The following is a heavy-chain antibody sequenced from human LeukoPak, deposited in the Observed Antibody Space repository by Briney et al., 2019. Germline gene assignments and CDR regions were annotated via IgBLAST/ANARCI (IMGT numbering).Heavy chain of an antibody. CDR2: ISSSGSTI. V-gene: IGHV3-11*01. CDR1: VFTFSDYD. J-gene: IGHJ4*02. Sequence: GGSLRLSCAASVFTFSDYDMSGIPQSPGKGLEGVSYISSSGSTIYYADSVKGRFTISRGNAKNSLYLQMNSLRAEDTAVYYCAREIHSSSWSIDYWGQGTMVTVSS. D-gene: IGHD6-13*01. CDR3: AREIHSSSWSIDY.